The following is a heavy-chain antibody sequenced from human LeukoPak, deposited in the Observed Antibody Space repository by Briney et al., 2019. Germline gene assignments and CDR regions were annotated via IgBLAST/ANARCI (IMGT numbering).Heavy chain of an antibody. Sequence: PGGSLRLSCAASGFTFSGYWMHWVRQAPGKGLVWVSRISTDGSSTNYADSVNGRFTISRDNAKNTLYLQMNSLRADDTAVYYCAGGRSGNYGLFDYWGQGTLVTVSS. CDR1: GFTFSGYW. J-gene: IGHJ4*02. V-gene: IGHV3-74*01. D-gene: IGHD1-26*01. CDR3: AGGRSGNYGLFDY. CDR2: ISTDGSST.